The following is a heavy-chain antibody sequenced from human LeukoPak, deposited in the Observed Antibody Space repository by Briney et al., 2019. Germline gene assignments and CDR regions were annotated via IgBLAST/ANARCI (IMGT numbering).Heavy chain of an antibody. CDR3: ARSGVGATTRGYFDY. V-gene: IGHV4-59*10. CDR2: IYTSGST. CDR1: GGSFSSYY. D-gene: IGHD1-26*01. Sequence: SETLSLTCAVYGGSFSSYYWSWIRQPAGKGLEWIGRIYTSGSTNYNPSLKSRVTMSVDTSKNQFSLKLSSVTAADTAVYYCARSGVGATTRGYFDYWGQGTLVTVSS. J-gene: IGHJ4*02.